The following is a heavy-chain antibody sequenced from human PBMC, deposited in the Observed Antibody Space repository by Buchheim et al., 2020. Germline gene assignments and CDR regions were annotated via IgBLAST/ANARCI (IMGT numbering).Heavy chain of an antibody. Sequence: EVQLLESGGGLVQPGGSLRLSCAASGFTFSSYALGWVRQAPGKGLEWVSAISGSGGSTSYADSVKGRFTISRGHSKNSPYLQMNSLRAEDTAVYYCAKSGGIVGASLLFYYWGQGTL. CDR2: ISGSGGST. J-gene: IGHJ4*02. CDR3: AKSGGIVGASLLFYY. V-gene: IGHV3-23*01. CDR1: GFTFSSYA. D-gene: IGHD2-15*01.